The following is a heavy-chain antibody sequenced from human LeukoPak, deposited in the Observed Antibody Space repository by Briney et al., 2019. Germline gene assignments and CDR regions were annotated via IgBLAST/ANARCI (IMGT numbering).Heavy chain of an antibody. CDR3: ARDHCSSTSCYYLTDPPLDP. Sequence: ASVKVSCKASGGTFSSYAISWVRQAPGQGLEWMGGIIPIFGTANYAQKFQGRVTITADESTSTAYMELSSLRSEDTAVYYCARDHCSSTSCYYLTDPPLDPWGQGTLVTVSS. J-gene: IGHJ5*02. D-gene: IGHD2-2*01. CDR2: IIPIFGTA. CDR1: GGTFSSYA. V-gene: IGHV1-69*01.